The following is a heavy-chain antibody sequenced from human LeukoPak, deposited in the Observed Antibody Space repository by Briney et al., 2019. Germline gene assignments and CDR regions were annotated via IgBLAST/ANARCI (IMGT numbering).Heavy chain of an antibody. D-gene: IGHD3-22*01. CDR3: ASDLQHYDSSGYYYY. Sequence: GGSLRLSCAASGFTFSSYWMSWVRQSPGKGLEWVANIKQDGSEKYYVDSVKGRFTISRDSAKNSLYLQMNSLTAEDTAVYYCASDLQHYDSSGYYYYWGQGTLVTVSS. J-gene: IGHJ4*02. CDR2: IKQDGSEK. CDR1: GFTFSSYW. V-gene: IGHV3-7*01.